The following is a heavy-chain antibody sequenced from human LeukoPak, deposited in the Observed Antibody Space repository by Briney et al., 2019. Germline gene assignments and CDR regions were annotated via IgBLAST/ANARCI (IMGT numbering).Heavy chain of an antibody. CDR2: ISAYNGNT. CDR1: GNTFTSYG. CDR3: ARDEADYDSSGLSGDI. D-gene: IGHD3-22*01. J-gene: IGHJ3*02. V-gene: IGHV1-18*01. Sequence: ASVKVSCKASGNTFTSYGISWVRQAPGQGLEWMGWISAYNGNTNYAQKLQGRVTMTTDTSTSTAYMELRSLRSDDTAVYYCARDEADYDSSGLSGDIWGQGTMVTVSS.